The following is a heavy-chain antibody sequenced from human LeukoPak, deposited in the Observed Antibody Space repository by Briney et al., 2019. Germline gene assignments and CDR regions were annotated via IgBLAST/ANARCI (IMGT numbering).Heavy chain of an antibody. CDR1: GFTFDDYA. Sequence: GGSLRLSCAASGFTFDDYAMHWVRQAPGKGLEWVSLISWDGGSTYYADSVKGRFTIFRDNSKNSLYLQMNSLRAEDTALYYCAKAFEPLYYYYYMDVWGKGTTVTVSS. J-gene: IGHJ6*03. V-gene: IGHV3-43D*03. CDR3: AKAFEPLYYYYYMDV. CDR2: ISWDGGST. D-gene: IGHD1-14*01.